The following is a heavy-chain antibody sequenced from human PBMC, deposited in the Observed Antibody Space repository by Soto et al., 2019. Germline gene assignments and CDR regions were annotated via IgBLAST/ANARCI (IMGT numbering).Heavy chain of an antibody. CDR2: IIPIFGTA. CDR3: AREDSDGSGSYLPAY. D-gene: IGHD3-10*01. V-gene: IGHV1-69*01. CDR1: GGTFSSYA. Sequence: QVQLVQSGAEVKKPGSSVKVSCKASGGTFSSYAISWVRQAPGQGLEWMGGIIPIFGTANYVQKFQGRVTITADESTSTAYMEMGSLSSEDTAVYDCAREDSDGSGSYLPAYWGQGTLVTVSS. J-gene: IGHJ4*02.